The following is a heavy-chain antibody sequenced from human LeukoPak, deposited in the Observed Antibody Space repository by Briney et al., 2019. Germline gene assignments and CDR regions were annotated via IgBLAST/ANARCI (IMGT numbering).Heavy chain of an antibody. V-gene: IGHV3-7*01. Sequence: PGGSLRLSCAASGFTFSSYWMSWVRQAPGKGLEWVANIKRDGSEKYYVDSVKGRFTISRDNAKNSLYLQMNSLRAEDTAVYYCARDSDADYDFWSGYLSDYYYGMDVWGQGTTVTVSS. CDR1: GFTFSSYW. J-gene: IGHJ6*02. D-gene: IGHD3-3*01. CDR2: IKRDGSEK. CDR3: ARDSDADYDFWSGYLSDYYYGMDV.